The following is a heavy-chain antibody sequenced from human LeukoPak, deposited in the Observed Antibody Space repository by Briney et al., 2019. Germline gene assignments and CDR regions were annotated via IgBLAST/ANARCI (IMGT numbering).Heavy chain of an antibody. CDR3: SRAGTGFNTPGAY. CDR2: TYYRSKWYN. Sequence: SQNLSLTCAISGDSVSSNSAAWNWIRQSPSRGLEWLGSTYYRSKWYNDYAVSVKSPITINPDTPKNHFYLQLNSVTPEDTAVNYCSRAGTGFNTPGAYWGQGTLVTVSS. V-gene: IGHV6-1*01. CDR1: GDSVSSNSAA. J-gene: IGHJ4*02. D-gene: IGHD1-14*01.